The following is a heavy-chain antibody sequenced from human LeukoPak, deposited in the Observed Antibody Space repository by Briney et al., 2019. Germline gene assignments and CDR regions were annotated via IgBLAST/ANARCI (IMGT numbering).Heavy chain of an antibody. J-gene: IGHJ4*02. Sequence: GGSLRLSCAASGFTFSSYAMSWVRQAPGKGLEWVSAIIGSGGSTYYADSVKGRFTISRDNSKNTLYLQMNSLRAEDTAVYYCAKDWMAGCSSTSCHSYFDYWGQGTLVTVSS. CDR2: IIGSGGST. V-gene: IGHV3-23*01. CDR1: GFTFSSYA. CDR3: AKDWMAGCSSTSCHSYFDY. D-gene: IGHD2-2*01.